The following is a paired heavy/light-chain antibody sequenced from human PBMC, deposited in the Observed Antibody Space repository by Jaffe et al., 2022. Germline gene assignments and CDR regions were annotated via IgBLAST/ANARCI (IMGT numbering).Light chain of an antibody. CDR2: GVS. CDR1: STDVGFSNY. Sequence: QSALTQPASVSGSPGQSITISCSGTSTDVGFSNYVSWYQQHPGKAPKLIIYGVSNRPSGVSNRFSGSKSGNTASLTISGLQAEDEADYYCSSDISTSSPHVLFGGGTKLTVL. J-gene: IGLJ2*01. CDR3: SSDISTSSPHVL. V-gene: IGLV2-14*03.
Heavy chain of an antibody. Sequence: QVQLQESGPGLVKPSETLSLTCAVSGFSISSGYYWGWIRQPPGKELEWIGSIYHSGNTYYNPSLKSRVTLSLDTSKNQFSLKLSSVTAADTAVYYCARRVSVSCRISCPMDAFDIWGQGTMVTVSS. V-gene: IGHV4-38-2*01. J-gene: IGHJ3*02. CDR1: GFSISSGYY. CDR3: ARRVSVSCRISCPMDAFDI. CDR2: IYHSGNT. D-gene: IGHD2-2*01.